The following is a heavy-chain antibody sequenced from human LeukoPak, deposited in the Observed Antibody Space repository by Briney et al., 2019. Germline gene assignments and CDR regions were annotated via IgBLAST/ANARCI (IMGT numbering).Heavy chain of an antibody. V-gene: IGHV4-39*01. Sequence: SETLSLTCTVSGGSISSSSYYWGWIRQPPGKGLEWIGSIYYSGSTYYNPSLKSRVTISVDTSKNQFSLKLMSVTAADTAVYYCASFSGGFGFDYWGQGTLVTVSS. CDR3: ASFSGGFGFDY. D-gene: IGHD3-10*01. CDR1: GGSISSSSYY. CDR2: IYYSGST. J-gene: IGHJ4*02.